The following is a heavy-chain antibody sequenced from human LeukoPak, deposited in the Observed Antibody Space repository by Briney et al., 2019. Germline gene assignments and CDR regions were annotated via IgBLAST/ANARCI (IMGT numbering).Heavy chain of an antibody. J-gene: IGHJ4*02. CDR3: ASSSPAHDY. D-gene: IGHD2-2*01. Sequence: SETLSLTCAVSGYSLSSGYYWGWIRQPPGKGLEWIGSIYHSGSAYYNPSLKSRVTISVDTSKNQFSLRLTSVTASDVAVYYCASSSPAHDYWGQGTLVTVSS. CDR2: IYHSGSA. CDR1: GYSLSSGYY. V-gene: IGHV4-38-2*01.